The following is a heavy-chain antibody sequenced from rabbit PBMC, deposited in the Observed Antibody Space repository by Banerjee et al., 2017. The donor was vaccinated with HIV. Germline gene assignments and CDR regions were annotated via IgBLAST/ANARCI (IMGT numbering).Heavy chain of an antibody. CDR2: IYTGSSGST. CDR3: ARSGGWGVYGSSNL. Sequence: QEQLVESGGDLVQPGASLTLTCTASGFDFSSNAMCWFRQAPGKGLEWIACIYTGSSGSTYYASWVKGRFTFSKTSSTTVTLEMTGLTAADTATYFCARSGGWGVYGSSNLRGQGTLVTVS. J-gene: IGHJ6*01. V-gene: IGHV1S45*01. CDR1: GFDFSSNA. D-gene: IGHD4-1*01.